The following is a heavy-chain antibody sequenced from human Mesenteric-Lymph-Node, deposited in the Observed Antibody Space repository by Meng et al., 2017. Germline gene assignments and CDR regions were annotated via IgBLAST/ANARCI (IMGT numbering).Heavy chain of an antibody. Sequence: GGSLRLSCAASGFTFSSYAMHWVRQAPGKGLEWVSVISYDGSNKYYADSVKGRFTISRDNSKNTLYLQMNSLRNEDTAVYYCARGREGVYFGWLLSRDYYYGMDVWGQGTTVTVSS. CDR3: ARGREGVYFGWLLSRDYYYGMDV. CDR2: ISYDGSNK. V-gene: IGHV3-30*01. J-gene: IGHJ6*02. CDR1: GFTFSSYA. D-gene: IGHD3-9*01.